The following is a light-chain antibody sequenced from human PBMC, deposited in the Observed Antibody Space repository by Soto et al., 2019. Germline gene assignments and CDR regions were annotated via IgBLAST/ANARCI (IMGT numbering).Light chain of an antibody. CDR1: QSLVHSDGIAY. V-gene: IGKV2-30*02. CDR3: MQGTHWPIT. CDR2: KVS. J-gene: IGKJ5*01. Sequence: DVVMTQSPLSLPVTLGQGSSISFMSNQSLVHSDGIAYFSWFQQRPGRSPRRLIYKVSNRDSGVPARFSGSGSGTDFALKISRVEAEDVGVYYCMQGTHWPITFGQGTRLEI.